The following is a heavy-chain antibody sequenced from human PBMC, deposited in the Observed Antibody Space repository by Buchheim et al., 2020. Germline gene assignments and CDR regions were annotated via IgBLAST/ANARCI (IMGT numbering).Heavy chain of an antibody. CDR2: IKQDGSEK. Sequence: EVQLVESGGGLVQPGGPLRLSCAASGFTFSSYWMSWVRQAPGKGLEWVANIKQDGSEKYYVDSVKGRFTISRDNAKNSLYLQMNSLRAEDTAVYYCARVGAARRRLLWDYYYYMDVWGKGTT. V-gene: IGHV3-7*01. D-gene: IGHD6-6*01. CDR1: GFTFSSYW. CDR3: ARVGAARRRLLWDYYYYMDV. J-gene: IGHJ6*03.